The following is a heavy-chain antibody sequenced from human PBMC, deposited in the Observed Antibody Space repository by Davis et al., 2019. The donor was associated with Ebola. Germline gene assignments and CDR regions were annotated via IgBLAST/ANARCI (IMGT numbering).Heavy chain of an antibody. Sequence: PGGSLRLSCSASGFTFSSYAMHWVRQAPGKGLEYVSAISSNGGSTYYADSVKGRFTISRDNSKNTLYLQMSSLRAEDTAVYYCVKAAPTITISFDYWGQGTLVTVSS. CDR3: VKAAPTITISFDY. CDR1: GFTFSSYA. D-gene: IGHD3-3*01. CDR2: ISSNGGST. J-gene: IGHJ4*02. V-gene: IGHV3-64D*06.